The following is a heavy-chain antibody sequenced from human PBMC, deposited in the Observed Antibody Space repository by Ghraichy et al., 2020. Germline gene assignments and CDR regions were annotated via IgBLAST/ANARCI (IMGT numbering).Heavy chain of an antibody. CDR1: GFTLNIYE. D-gene: IGHD1-1*01. J-gene: IGHJ4*02. V-gene: IGHV3-48*03. CDR2: ISSGGDTT. Sequence: GESLNISCAASGFTLNIYEMIWVRQAPGRELEWVSYISSGGDTTHYADSVKGRFTISRDNAKKSLYLQMNSLRAEDTAVYFCARVEEGFDFWGQGTLVTVSS. CDR3: ARVEEGFDF.